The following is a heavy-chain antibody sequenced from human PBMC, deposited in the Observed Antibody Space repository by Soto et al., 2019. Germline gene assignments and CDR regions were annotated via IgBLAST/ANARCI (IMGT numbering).Heavy chain of an antibody. Sequence: ASVKVSCKTSGYTFSNYAISWVRQAPGQGLEWMGWVSPYNGNANYTEKFQGRVSMTTDTSTTTAYMELTSLTSDDTAIYYCAREISLIMAAPDYWGQGTLVTVSS. J-gene: IGHJ4*02. D-gene: IGHD2-8*01. CDR1: GYTFSNYA. CDR2: VSPYNGNA. CDR3: AREISLIMAAPDY. V-gene: IGHV1-18*04.